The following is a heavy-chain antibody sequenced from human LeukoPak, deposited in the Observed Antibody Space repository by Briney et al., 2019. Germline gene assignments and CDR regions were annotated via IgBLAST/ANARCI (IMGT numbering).Heavy chain of an antibody. Sequence: SVKVSCKASGGTFSSYAISWVRQAPGQGLEWMGRIIPILGIANYAQKFQGRVTITADKSTSTAYMELSSLRSEDTAVYYCARDIAAAGTFNDYWGQGTLVTVSS. CDR2: IIPILGIA. J-gene: IGHJ4*02. CDR1: GGTFSSYA. D-gene: IGHD6-13*01. V-gene: IGHV1-69*04. CDR3: ARDIAAAGTFNDY.